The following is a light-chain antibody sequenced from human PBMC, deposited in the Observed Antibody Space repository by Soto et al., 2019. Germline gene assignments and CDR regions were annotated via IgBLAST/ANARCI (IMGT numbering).Light chain of an antibody. Sequence: EIVMTQSPATLSVSPGERATLSCRASQRVSSNLAWYQQKPGQAPRLLIYGASTRATGIPARFSGSGSGAEFTLTISSLQSEDFAVYYCQQYNNWPPGYTLGQGTKLEIK. J-gene: IGKJ2*01. CDR2: GAS. V-gene: IGKV3-15*01. CDR1: QRVSSN. CDR3: QQYNNWPPGYT.